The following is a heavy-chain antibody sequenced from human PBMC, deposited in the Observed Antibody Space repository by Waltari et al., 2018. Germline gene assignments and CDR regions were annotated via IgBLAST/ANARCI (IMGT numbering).Heavy chain of an antibody. CDR3: ARQGKIRGVHVDY. Sequence: EVQLVQSGAEVKKPGASLKVSCKGSGSSFPSYWIGWVRPRPGKGLGWMGIIYPGDSDTRYSPSFQGQVTISADKSISTAYLQWSSLKASDTAMYYCARQGKIRGVHVDYWGQGTLVTVSS. D-gene: IGHD3-10*01. CDR1: GSSFPSYW. J-gene: IGHJ4*02. V-gene: IGHV5-51*01. CDR2: IYPGDSDT.